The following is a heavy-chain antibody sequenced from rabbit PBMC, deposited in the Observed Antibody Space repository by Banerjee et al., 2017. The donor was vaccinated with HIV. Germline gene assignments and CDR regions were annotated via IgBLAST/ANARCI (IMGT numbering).Heavy chain of an antibody. J-gene: IGHJ4*01. Sequence: QEQLVESGGGLVKPEGSLTLTCTASGFSFSNKYVMCWVRQAPGKGLEWIACINTNSGNAVYASWVNGRFTISSHNAQNTLYLQLNSLTAADTATYFCVRDPYGDKSYYFNLWGPGTLVTVS. D-gene: IGHD2-1*01. CDR1: GFSFSNKYV. CDR3: VRDPYGDKSYYFNL. CDR2: INTNSGNA. V-gene: IGHV1S45*01.